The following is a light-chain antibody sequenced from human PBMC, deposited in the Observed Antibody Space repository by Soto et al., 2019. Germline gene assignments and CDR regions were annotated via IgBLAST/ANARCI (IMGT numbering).Light chain of an antibody. Sequence: EIVMTQSPATLSVSPGERATLSCRASQSVRSNLAWYQQKPGQAPRLVIYAASTRATGIPHRFSGSVSGTEFTLTISSLQSEDFAVYYCQQYNEWPPFTFGQGTRLEIK. V-gene: IGKV3-15*01. CDR1: QSVRSN. CDR3: QQYNEWPPFT. CDR2: AAS. J-gene: IGKJ5*01.